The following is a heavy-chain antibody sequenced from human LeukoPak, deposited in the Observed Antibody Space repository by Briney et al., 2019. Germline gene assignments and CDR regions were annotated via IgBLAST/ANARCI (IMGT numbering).Heavy chain of an antibody. J-gene: IGHJ1*01. CDR1: GFTFSNYG. V-gene: IGHV3-30*03. D-gene: IGHD6-13*01. Sequence: GGSLRLSCAASGFTFSNYGMHWVRQAPGKGLEWVAVISYDGSNKYYADSVKGRFTISRDNSKNTLYLQMNSLRAEDTAVYYCAEMNSSSWYGYFQHWGQGTLVTVSS. CDR2: ISYDGSNK. CDR3: AEMNSSSWYGYFQH.